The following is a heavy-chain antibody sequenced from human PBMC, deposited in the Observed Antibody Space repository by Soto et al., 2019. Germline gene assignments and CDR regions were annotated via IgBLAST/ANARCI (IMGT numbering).Heavy chain of an antibody. V-gene: IGHV4-34*01. CDR1: GGPFRGYY. D-gene: IGHD2-15*01. J-gene: IGHJ6*02. CDR3: ARGPVAINFIYYNGMAV. CDR2: INHSGYT. Sequence: QVQLQQWGAGLLRASETLSLTSAFSGGPFRGYYWTRTRQPPGKGLEGFGKINHSGYTKYTSSLKSRVTISVDTSKNQFSLKLSSVTAADQAVDYCARGPVAINFIYYNGMAVWGQGTTVTVSS.